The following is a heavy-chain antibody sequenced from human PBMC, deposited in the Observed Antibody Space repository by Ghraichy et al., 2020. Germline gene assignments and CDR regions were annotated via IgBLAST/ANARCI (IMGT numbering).Heavy chain of an antibody. CDR3: ARDKAAGDY. Sequence: GESLNISCAASGFTFSSHWMTWVRQAPGKGLEWVANIKQDGSEKNYVDSVKGRFTISRDNAKNSLYLQMNSLRAEDTAVYYCARDKAAGDYWGQGTLVTVSS. D-gene: IGHD6-13*01. CDR2: IKQDGSEK. J-gene: IGHJ4*02. V-gene: IGHV3-7*01. CDR1: GFTFSSHW.